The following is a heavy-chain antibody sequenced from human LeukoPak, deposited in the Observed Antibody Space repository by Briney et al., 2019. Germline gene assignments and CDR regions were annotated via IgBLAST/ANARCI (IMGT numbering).Heavy chain of an antibody. V-gene: IGHV3-48*02. CDR3: ASSGSYRFDY. CDR1: GFTFSSYS. CDR2: ITASRTPM. D-gene: IGHD1-26*01. Sequence: GSLRLSCAASGFTFSSYSMNWVRQAPGKGLEWVSHITASRTPMFYADSVKGRFTISRDNAKNSLYLQMNSLRDEDTAVYYCASSGSYRFDYWGQGTLVTVSS. J-gene: IGHJ4*02.